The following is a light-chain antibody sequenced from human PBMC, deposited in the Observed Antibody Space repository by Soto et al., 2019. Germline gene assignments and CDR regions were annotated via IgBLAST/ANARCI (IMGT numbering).Light chain of an antibody. CDR2: AAS. V-gene: IGKV1-39*01. Sequence: DIQMTQSPSSLSASVGDRVTITCRASQSISSYLNWYQQKPGKAPKLLIYAASSLQSGVPSRFSRSGSRTAFTLTFFSLHPEDFSPYYSLRSLRSPLTFGGGTKVEIK. CDR1: QSISSY. J-gene: IGKJ4*01. CDR3: LRSLRSPLT.